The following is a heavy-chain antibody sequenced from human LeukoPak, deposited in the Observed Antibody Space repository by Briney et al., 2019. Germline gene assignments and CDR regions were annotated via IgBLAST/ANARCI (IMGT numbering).Heavy chain of an antibody. V-gene: IGHV4-59*01. CDR3: ARLTMIAYMDV. D-gene: IGHD3-22*01. Sequence: SETLSLTCTVSGGSISSYYWSWIRQPPGKGLEWIGYIYYSGSTNYNPSLKSRVTISVDTSKNQFSLKLSSVTAADTAVYYCARLTMIAYMDVWGKGTTVTVSS. CDR2: IYYSGST. CDR1: GGSISSYY. J-gene: IGHJ6*03.